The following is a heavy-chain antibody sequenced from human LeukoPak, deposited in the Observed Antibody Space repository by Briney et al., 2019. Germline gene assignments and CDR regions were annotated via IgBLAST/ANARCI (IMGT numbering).Heavy chain of an antibody. J-gene: IGHJ4*02. D-gene: IGHD2-2*01. V-gene: IGHV4-4*07. Sequence: SETLSLTCTVSGGSISSDYWSWIRQPAGKGLEWIGRIYTSGSTDYNPSLKSRVTMSVDTSKNQFSLKLSSVTAADTAVYYCARVHCSSTSCYETFDYWGQGTLVTVSS. CDR3: ARVHCSSTSCYETFDY. CDR1: GGSISSDY. CDR2: IYTSGST.